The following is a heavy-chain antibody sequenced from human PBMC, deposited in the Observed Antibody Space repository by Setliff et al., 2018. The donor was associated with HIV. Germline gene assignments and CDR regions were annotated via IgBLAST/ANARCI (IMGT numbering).Heavy chain of an antibody. CDR1: GYTFTNYW. CDR2: IYPGDSVT. D-gene: IGHD1-26*01. V-gene: IGHV5-51*01. Sequence: GESLKLSCRASGYTFTNYWIGWVRQMPGKGLEWIGVIYPGDSVTRYGPSFQGQVFISADRSNTTAYLEWSSLKPSDTAIYYCIRRRRAPGTEDLEAVWGQGTLVTVSS. J-gene: IGHJ4*02. CDR3: IRRRRAPGTEDLEAV.